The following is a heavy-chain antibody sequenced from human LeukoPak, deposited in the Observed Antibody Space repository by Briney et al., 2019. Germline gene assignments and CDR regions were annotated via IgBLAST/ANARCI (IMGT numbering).Heavy chain of an antibody. D-gene: IGHD5-18*01. J-gene: IGHJ4*02. CDR3: ARGARHPKVTLDY. Sequence: GGSLRLSCAASGFTFSSYAMHRVRQAPGKGLEYVSAISSNGGSTYYANSVKGRFTISRDNSKNTLYLQMGSLRAEDMAVYYCARGARHPKVTLDYWGQGTLVTVSS. CDR1: GFTFSSYA. V-gene: IGHV3-64*01. CDR2: ISSNGGST.